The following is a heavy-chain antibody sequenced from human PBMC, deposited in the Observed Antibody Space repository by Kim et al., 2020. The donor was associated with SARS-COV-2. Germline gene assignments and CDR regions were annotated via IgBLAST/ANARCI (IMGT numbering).Heavy chain of an antibody. V-gene: IGHV3-13*01. D-gene: IGHD4-4*01. CDR3: ARGVTAYYYYYYMDV. J-gene: IGHJ6*03. Sequence: PDSVKGRFTSSRENAKNSLYLQMNSLRAGDTAVYYCARGVTAYYYYYYMDVWGKGTTVTVSS.